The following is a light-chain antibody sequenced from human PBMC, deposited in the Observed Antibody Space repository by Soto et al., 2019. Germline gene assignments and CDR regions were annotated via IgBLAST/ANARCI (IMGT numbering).Light chain of an antibody. Sequence: QSVLTQPASVSGSPGQSITISCTGTSSDVGGYNYVPWYQQHPGKAPKLLIYDVSNRPSGFSTRFSGSKSGNTASLTISGLQAEDEADYYCSSYSIRSTVVFGGGTKLTV. CDR2: DVS. CDR3: SSYSIRSTVV. J-gene: IGLJ2*01. CDR1: SSDVGGYNY. V-gene: IGLV2-14*03.